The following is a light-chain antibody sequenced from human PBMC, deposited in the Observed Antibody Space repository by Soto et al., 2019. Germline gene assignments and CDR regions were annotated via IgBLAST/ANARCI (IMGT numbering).Light chain of an antibody. CDR1: QSVSSY. V-gene: IGKV3-11*01. Sequence: IVLTQSPATLSFSPGERATLSCRASQSVSSYFAWYQQKPGQAPRLLIYDASNRATGIPARFSGSGSGTDFTLTISRLEAEDFAVYYCQQRGSWPRTFGQGTRLEIK. CDR3: QQRGSWPRT. CDR2: DAS. J-gene: IGKJ2*01.